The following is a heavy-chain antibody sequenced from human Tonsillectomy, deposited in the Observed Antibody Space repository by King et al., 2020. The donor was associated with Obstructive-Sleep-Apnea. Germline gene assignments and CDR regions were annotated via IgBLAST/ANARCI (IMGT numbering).Heavy chain of an antibody. CDR1: GGSFSGYY. Sequence: VQLPQWGAGLLKPSQTLSLPCGSSGGSFSGYYWSWIRQPPGQGLEWIGEIDDSGSTSYNPSLRSRVTISVDTSADQFSLKVTSVTAADTAVYYCARRWWLRGIDYWGQGALVTVSS. V-gene: IGHV4-34*01. CDR2: IDDSGST. CDR3: ARRWWLRGIDY. J-gene: IGHJ4*02. D-gene: IGHD5-12*01.